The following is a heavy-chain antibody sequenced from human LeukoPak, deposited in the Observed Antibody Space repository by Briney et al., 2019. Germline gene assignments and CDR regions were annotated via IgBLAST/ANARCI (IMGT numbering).Heavy chain of an antibody. CDR3: ARVGDGGNSGSYDY. J-gene: IGHJ4*02. CDR2: IKSYGSST. CDR1: GFPYSSYW. V-gene: IGHV3-74*01. D-gene: IGHD4-23*01. Sequence: GGSLTLFCGASGFPYSSYWMHWVRHAPGKGLVWVSRIKSYGSSTIYADSVKGRFTMTRDNAKNTLYLQMNSLRAEDTAVYYCARVGDGGNSGSYDYWGQGTLVTVSS.